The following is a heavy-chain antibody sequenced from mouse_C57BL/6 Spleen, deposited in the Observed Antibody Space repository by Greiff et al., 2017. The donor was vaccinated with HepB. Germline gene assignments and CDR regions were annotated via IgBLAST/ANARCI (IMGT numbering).Heavy chain of an antibody. CDR3: TGSYYGSSYDYFDY. V-gene: IGHV1-15*01. D-gene: IGHD1-1*01. Sequence: VQLQQSGAELVRPGASVTLSCKASGYTFTDYEMHWVKQTPVHGLEWIGAIDPETGGTAYNQKFKGKAILTADKSSSTAYMELRSLTSEDSAVYYCTGSYYGSSYDYFDYWGQGTTLTVSS. J-gene: IGHJ2*01. CDR2: IDPETGGT. CDR1: GYTFTDYE.